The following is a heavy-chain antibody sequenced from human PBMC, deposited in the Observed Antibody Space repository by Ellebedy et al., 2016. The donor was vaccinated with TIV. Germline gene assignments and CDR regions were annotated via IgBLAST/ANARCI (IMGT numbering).Heavy chain of an antibody. J-gene: IGHJ4*02. V-gene: IGHV3-11*06. D-gene: IGHD3-16*01. CDR2: ISSSSSYS. CDR3: ARNGYDDVWGSSHHDY. Sequence: GGSLRLSCAASGFTFSDYYMSWIRQAPGKGLEWVSYISSSSSYSNYTDSVKGRFTISRDNAKNSLYLQMNSLRAEDTAVYYCARNGYDDVWGSSHHDYWGQGALVTVSS. CDR1: GFTFSDYY.